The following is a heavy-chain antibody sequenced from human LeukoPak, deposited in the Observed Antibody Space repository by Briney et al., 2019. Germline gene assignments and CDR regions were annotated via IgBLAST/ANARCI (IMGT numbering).Heavy chain of an antibody. J-gene: IGHJ1*01. Sequence: PRGSLRLSCAASGFTFSDYYMSWIRQAPGKGVEWVAGINWNGGITGYADSVKGRFTISRDNAKNSLYLQMNSLRAEDTAVYYCARSSIAAPRHKEYFQHWGQGTLVTVSS. V-gene: IGHV3-20*04. D-gene: IGHD6-6*01. CDR2: INWNGGIT. CDR1: GFTFSDYY. CDR3: ARSSIAAPRHKEYFQH.